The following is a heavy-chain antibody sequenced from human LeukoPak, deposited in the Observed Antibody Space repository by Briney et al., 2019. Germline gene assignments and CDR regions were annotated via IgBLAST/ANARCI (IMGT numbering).Heavy chain of an antibody. CDR2: IYYSGST. CDR3: ARQDYCSGGSCYDY. D-gene: IGHD2-15*01. J-gene: IGHJ4*02. V-gene: IGHV4-59*01. CDR1: GGSISSYY. Sequence: PSETLSLTCTVSGGSISSYYWSWIRQAPGKGLEWIGYIYYSGSTNYNPSLKSRVTISVDTSKNQFSLKLSSVTAADTAVYYCARQDYCSGGSCYDYWGQGTLVTVSS.